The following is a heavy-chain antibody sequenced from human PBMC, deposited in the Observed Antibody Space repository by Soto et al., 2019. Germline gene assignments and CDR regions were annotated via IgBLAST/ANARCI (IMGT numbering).Heavy chain of an antibody. CDR3: ARDGPSDYDFWSGYYTFDY. CDR2: INPSGGST. CDR1: GYTFTSYY. V-gene: IGHV1-46*01. D-gene: IGHD3-3*01. Sequence: ASVKVSCKASGYTFTSYYMHWVRQAPGQGLEWMGIINPSGGSTSYAQKFQGRVTMTRDTSTSTVYMELSSLRSEDTAVYYCARDGPSDYDFWSGYYTFDYWGQGTLVTVSS. J-gene: IGHJ4*02.